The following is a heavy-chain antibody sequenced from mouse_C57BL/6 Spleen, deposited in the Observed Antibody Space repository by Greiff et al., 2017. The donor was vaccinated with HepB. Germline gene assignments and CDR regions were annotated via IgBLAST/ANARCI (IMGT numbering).Heavy chain of an antibody. V-gene: IGHV1-39*01. CDR3: AITTVVDDAMDY. CDR2: INPNYGTT. J-gene: IGHJ4*01. Sequence: EVQLQQSGPELVKPGASVKISCKASGYSFTDYNMNWVKQSNGKSLEWIGVINPNYGTTSYNQKFKGKATLTVDQSSSTTYMQLNSLTSADSAVYYCAITTVVDDAMDYWGQGTSVTVSS. D-gene: IGHD1-1*01. CDR1: GYSFTDYN.